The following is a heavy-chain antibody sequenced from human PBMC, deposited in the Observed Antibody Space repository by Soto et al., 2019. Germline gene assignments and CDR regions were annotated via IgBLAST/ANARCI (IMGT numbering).Heavy chain of an antibody. D-gene: IGHD3-16*02. CDR1: GGSFSGYY. Sequence: QVQLQQWGAGLLKPSETLSLTCAVYGGSFSGYYWSWIRQPPGKGLEWIGEINHSGSTNYNPSLTSRVTISVDTSKNQFSLKLSSVTAADTAVYYCARLSYYYYGMDVWGQGTTVTVSS. V-gene: IGHV4-34*01. CDR3: ARLSYYYYGMDV. J-gene: IGHJ6*02. CDR2: INHSGST.